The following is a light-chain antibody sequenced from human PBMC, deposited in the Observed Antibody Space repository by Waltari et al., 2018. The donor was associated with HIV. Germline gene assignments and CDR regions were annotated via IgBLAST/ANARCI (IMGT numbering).Light chain of an antibody. J-gene: IGLJ3*02. V-gene: IGLV2-14*01. CDR3: SSYTSTSTV. CDR2: EVS. CDR1: SSDVGGYNY. Sequence: QSALTQPASVSGSPGQSITISCTGTSSDVGGYNYASWYQQHPGKAPNLMIYEVSLPPSSVSNRSSGSKSGNTASLTISGLQAEDEADYYCSSYTSTSTVFGGGTKLTVL.